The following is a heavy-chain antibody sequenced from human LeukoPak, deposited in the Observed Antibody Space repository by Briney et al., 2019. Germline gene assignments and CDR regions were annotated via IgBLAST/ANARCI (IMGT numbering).Heavy chain of an antibody. CDR2: IHHGVST. D-gene: IGHD2-8*01. J-gene: IGHJ4*02. V-gene: IGHV4-38-2*02. Sequence: SETLSLTCAVSGYSVTSNYYWAWIRQPPGRGLEWIGSIHHGVSTFYNPSLKSRVIISEDTSNNLFSLRLTSVTAADTAVYYCARDRDDSTNYTPYYFDYWGQGALVAVSS. CDR3: ARDRDDSTNYTPYYFDY. CDR1: GYSVTSNYY.